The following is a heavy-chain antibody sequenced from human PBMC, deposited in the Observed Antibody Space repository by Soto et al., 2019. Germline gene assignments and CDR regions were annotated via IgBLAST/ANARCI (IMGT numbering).Heavy chain of an antibody. V-gene: IGHV1-2*04. CDR2: INPNSGGT. CDR1: GGTFSSYA. Sequence: ASVKVSCKASGGTFSSYAISWVRQAPGQGLEWMGWINPNSGGTNYAQKFQGWVTMTRDTSISTAYMELSRLRSDDTAVYYCARASGGWFGELSGYYYYYGMDVWGQGTTVTVSS. J-gene: IGHJ6*02. CDR3: ARASGGWFGELSGYYYYYGMDV. D-gene: IGHD3-10*01.